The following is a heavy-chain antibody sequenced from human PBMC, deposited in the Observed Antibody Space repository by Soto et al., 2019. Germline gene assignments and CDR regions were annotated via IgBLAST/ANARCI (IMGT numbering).Heavy chain of an antibody. J-gene: IGHJ5*02. CDR3: AKDNTGYQGGFDP. CDR2: ITGSGGST. CDR1: GGTFSSFA. D-gene: IGHD5-18*01. V-gene: IGHV3-23*04. Sequence: VQLVQSGAEVKKPGSSVKVSCKASGGTFSSFAMSWVRQAPGKGLEWVSAITGSGGSTYYADSVQGRFSVSRDNSKNTVYLQMNSLRAEDTAAYYCAKDNTGYQGGFDPWGQGTLVTVSS.